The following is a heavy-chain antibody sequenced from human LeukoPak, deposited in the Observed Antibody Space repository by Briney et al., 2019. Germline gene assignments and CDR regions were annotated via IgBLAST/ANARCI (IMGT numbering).Heavy chain of an antibody. CDR3: ARGSRYGGNSGMGY. D-gene: IGHD4-23*01. V-gene: IGHV4-34*01. CDR2: INHSGST. Sequence: SSETLSLTCAVYGGSFSGYYWSWIRQPPGKGLEWIGEINHSGSTNYNPSLKSRVTISVDTSKNQFSLKLSSVTAADTAVYYCARGSRYGGNSGMGYWGQGTLVTVSS. CDR1: GGSFSGYY. J-gene: IGHJ4*02.